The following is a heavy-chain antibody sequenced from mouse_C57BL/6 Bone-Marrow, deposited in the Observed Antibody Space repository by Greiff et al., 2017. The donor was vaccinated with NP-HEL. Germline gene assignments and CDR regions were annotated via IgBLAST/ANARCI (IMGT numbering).Heavy chain of an antibody. Sequence: EVKLQESGGGLVQPGGSLKLSCAASGFTFSDYYMYWVRQTPEKRLEWVAYISNGGGSTYYPDTVKGRFTISRDNAKNTLYLQRSRLKSEDTSMYYCARPYGNYLFAYWGQGTLVTVSA. V-gene: IGHV5-12*01. CDR2: ISNGGGST. CDR1: GFTFSDYY. CDR3: ARPYGNYLFAY. D-gene: IGHD2-1*01. J-gene: IGHJ3*01.